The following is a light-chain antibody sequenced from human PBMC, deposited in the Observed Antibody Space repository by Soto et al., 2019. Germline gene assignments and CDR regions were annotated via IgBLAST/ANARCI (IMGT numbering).Light chain of an antibody. CDR2: GNS. J-gene: IGLJ2*01. CDR3: QSYDSSLSVR. CDR1: SSNIGAGYD. Sequence: QSVLTQPPSVSGAPGQRVTISCTGSSSNIGAGYDVHWYQQLPGTAPKLLIYGNSNRPSGVPDRFSGSKSGTSASLAITGLQAEDEAGYYLQSYDSSLSVRFGGGTKRTVL. V-gene: IGLV1-40*01.